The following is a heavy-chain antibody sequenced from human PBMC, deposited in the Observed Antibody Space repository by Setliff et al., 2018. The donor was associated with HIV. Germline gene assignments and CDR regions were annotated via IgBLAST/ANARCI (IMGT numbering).Heavy chain of an antibody. CDR3: ASSGMSGVVEPTATYYYFMDV. CDR1: RGTFRSYA. J-gene: IGHJ6*03. D-gene: IGHD2-2*01. Sequence: VASVKVSCKASRGTFRSYAISWVRQTTGQGLEWMGRIIPLFGTTNYAEKFQGRVTITADKSTSTAYVELSSLRSEDTAVYYCASSGMSGVVEPTATYYYFMDVWGTGTTVTVSS. CDR2: IIPLFGTT. V-gene: IGHV1-69*06.